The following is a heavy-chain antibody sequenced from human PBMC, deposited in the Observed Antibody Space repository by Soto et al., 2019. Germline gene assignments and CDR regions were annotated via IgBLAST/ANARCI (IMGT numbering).Heavy chain of an antibody. V-gene: IGHV2-5*01. Sequence: SGPTLVNPTQTLTLTCTFSGFSLITSGVVVGWIRQPPGKALEWLALIYWNDDKRYSPSLKSRLTITKDTSKNQVVLTMTNMDPVDTATYYCAHRLGYSYGPDFDYWGQGTLVTVSS. J-gene: IGHJ4*02. CDR3: AHRLGYSYGPDFDY. CDR2: IYWNDDK. CDR1: GFSLITSGVV. D-gene: IGHD5-18*01.